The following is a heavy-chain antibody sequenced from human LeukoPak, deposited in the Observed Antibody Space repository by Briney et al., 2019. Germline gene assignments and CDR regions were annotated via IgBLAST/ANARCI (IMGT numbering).Heavy chain of an antibody. CDR2: ISYDGSNK. CDR1: GFTFSTYS. CDR3: ARIYYGSGSYGGSFDS. D-gene: IGHD3-10*01. J-gene: IGHJ5*01. Sequence: GGSLRLSCEASGFTFSTYSMCWVRQAPGKGLEWVTVISYDGSNKYYTDSVKGRFTISRDNSKNTVYLQMNSLRVEDTAVYYCARIYYGSGSYGGSFDSWGQGTLVTVPS. V-gene: IGHV3-30-3*01.